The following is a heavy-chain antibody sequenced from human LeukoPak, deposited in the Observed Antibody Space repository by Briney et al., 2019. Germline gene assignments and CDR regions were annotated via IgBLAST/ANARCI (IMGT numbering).Heavy chain of an antibody. Sequence: GGSLRLSCAASGFTFSSYAMSWVRQAPGKGLEWVSFITGSGTTTYYADSVKGRFTISRDNSKNTLYLQMNSLRGEDTALYYCARDGIYGNSREFDSWGQGTLVTVSS. J-gene: IGHJ4*02. CDR1: GFTFSSYA. CDR3: ARDGIYGNSREFDS. D-gene: IGHD4-23*01. CDR2: ITGSGTTT. V-gene: IGHV3-23*01.